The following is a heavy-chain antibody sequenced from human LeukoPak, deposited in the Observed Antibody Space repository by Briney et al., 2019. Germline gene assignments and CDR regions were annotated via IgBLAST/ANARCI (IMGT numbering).Heavy chain of an antibody. V-gene: IGHV3-33*06. Sequence: GGSLRLSCAASGFTFSSYGMHWVRQAPGKGLEWVAVIWYDGSNKYYADSVKGRFTISRDNSKNTLYLQMNSLRAEDTAVYYCAKDCSGGSCYEDYWGQGTLVTVSS. CDR3: AKDCSGGSCYEDY. J-gene: IGHJ4*02. D-gene: IGHD2-15*01. CDR2: IWYDGSNK. CDR1: GFTFSSYG.